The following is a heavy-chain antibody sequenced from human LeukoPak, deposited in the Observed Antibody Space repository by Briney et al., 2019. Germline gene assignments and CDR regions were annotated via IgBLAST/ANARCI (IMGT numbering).Heavy chain of an antibody. CDR1: GYTFTSYG. V-gene: IGHV1-18*01. Sequence: ASVKVSCKASGYTFTSYGISWVRQAPGQGLEWMGWISAYNGNTNYAQKLQGRVTMTTDTSTSTAYMELRSLRSDDTAVYYCARGLRIAVAGSLGYWGQGTLVTVSS. CDR2: ISAYNGNT. J-gene: IGHJ4*02. D-gene: IGHD6-19*01. CDR3: ARGLRIAVAGSLGY.